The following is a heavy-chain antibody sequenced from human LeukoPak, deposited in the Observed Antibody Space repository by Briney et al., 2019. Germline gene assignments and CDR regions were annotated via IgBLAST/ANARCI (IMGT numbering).Heavy chain of an antibody. V-gene: IGHV3-23*01. J-gene: IGHJ6*02. D-gene: IGHD1-14*01. CDR2: ISGSGGST. CDR1: GFTFSSYA. CDR3: AKSGNSAAAEKYYYYHGMDV. Sequence: GGSLRLSCAASGFTFSSYAMSWVRQAPGKGLEWVSAISGSGGSTYYADSVKGRFTISRDNSKNTLYLQMNSLRAEDTAVYYRAKSGNSAAAEKYYYYHGMDVWGQGTTVTVSS.